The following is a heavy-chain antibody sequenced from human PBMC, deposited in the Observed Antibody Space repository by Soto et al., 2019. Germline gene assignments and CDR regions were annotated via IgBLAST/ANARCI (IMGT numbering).Heavy chain of an antibody. D-gene: IGHD3-16*02. CDR1: GFTIENSV. CDR3: ARAQKSRQLSLNVFDL. CDR2: ITGAGGGT. J-gene: IGHJ3*01. V-gene: IGHV3-74*01. Sequence: EVQLVESGGGLVQPGGSLRLSCVASGFTIENSVMHWVRQTPGKGLMWVSRITGAGGGTLYADSVQGRFTISRDNAKNTVYLHMTGLRVEETAVYYCARAQKSRQLSLNVFDLWGQGTTVTVSS.